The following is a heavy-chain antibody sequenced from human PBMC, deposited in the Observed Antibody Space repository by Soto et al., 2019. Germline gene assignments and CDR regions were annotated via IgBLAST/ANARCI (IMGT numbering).Heavy chain of an antibody. Sequence: PSETLSLTCTVSGGSVSSGSYYWSWIRQPPGKGLEWIGYIYYSGSTNYNPSLKSQVTISVDTSKNQFSLKLSSVTAADTAVYYCARVPYHYDSSGYYYSYYGMDVWGQGTTVTV. D-gene: IGHD3-22*01. CDR2: IYYSGST. CDR3: ARVPYHYDSSGYYYSYYGMDV. CDR1: GGSVSSGSYY. V-gene: IGHV4-61*01. J-gene: IGHJ6*02.